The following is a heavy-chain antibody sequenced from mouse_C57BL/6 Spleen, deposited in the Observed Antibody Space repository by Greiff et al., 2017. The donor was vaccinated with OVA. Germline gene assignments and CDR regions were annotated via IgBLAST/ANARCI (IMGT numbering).Heavy chain of an antibody. V-gene: IGHV1-50*01. CDR3: ARSELGLYYYAMDY. Sequence: VQLQQPGAELVKPGASVTLSCKASGYTFTSYWMQWVKQRPGQGLEWIGEIDPSDSYTNYNQKFKGKATLTVDTSSSTAYMQLSSLTSEDSSVYYCARSELGLYYYAMDYWGQGTSVTVSS. CDR2: IDPSDSYT. D-gene: IGHD4-1*01. CDR1: GYTFTSYW. J-gene: IGHJ4*01.